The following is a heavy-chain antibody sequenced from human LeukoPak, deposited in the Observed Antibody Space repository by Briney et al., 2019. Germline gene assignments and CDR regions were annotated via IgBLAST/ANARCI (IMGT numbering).Heavy chain of an antibody. CDR1: GFTFSSYA. Sequence: PGGSLRLSCAASGFTFSSYAMSWVRQAPGKGLEWISGISGSGANTYYADSVKGRLTISRDNSKNTLYLQMNRLRVEDTAVYYCAGYCSTTSCYSSPNWFDPWGQGTLVTVSS. J-gene: IGHJ5*02. V-gene: IGHV3-23*01. CDR2: ISGSGANT. D-gene: IGHD2-2*01. CDR3: AGYCSTTSCYSSPNWFDP.